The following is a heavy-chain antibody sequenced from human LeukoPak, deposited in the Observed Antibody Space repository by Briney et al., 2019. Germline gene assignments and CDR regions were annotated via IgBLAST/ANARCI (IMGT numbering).Heavy chain of an antibody. J-gene: IGHJ4*02. Sequence: ASVKVSCKASGYTFTSYYMHWVRQAPGQGLEWMGIINPSGGSTSYAQKFQGRVTMTRDTSMSTVYMELSSLRSEDTAVYYCASTVSSLSGYSSLLRRDGYNLDYWGQGTLVTVSS. CDR1: GYTFTSYY. CDR2: INPSGGST. CDR3: ASTVSSLSGYSSLLRRDGYNLDY. V-gene: IGHV1-46*01. D-gene: IGHD5-24*01.